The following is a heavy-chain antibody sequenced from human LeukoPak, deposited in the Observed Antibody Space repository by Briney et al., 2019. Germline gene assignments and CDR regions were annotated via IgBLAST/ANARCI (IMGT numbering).Heavy chain of an antibody. J-gene: IGHJ4*02. CDR3: ARDDWDIVVVPAAPALDY. CDR2: ISSSSSTI. V-gene: IGHV3-48*01. Sequence: GGSLRLSCAASGFTFSSYSMNWVRQAPGKGLEWVSYISSSSSTIYYADSVKGRFTISRDNAKNSLYLQMNSLRAEDTAVYYCARDDWDIVVVPAAPALDYWGQGTLVTVSS. D-gene: IGHD2-2*01. CDR1: GFTFSSYS.